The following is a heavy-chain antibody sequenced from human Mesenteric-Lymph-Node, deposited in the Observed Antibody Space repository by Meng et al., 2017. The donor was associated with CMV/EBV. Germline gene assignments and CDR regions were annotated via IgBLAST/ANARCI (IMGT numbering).Heavy chain of an antibody. CDR3: AKDFHDSSGSYSHYDLDL. CDR2: IYYTGST. Sequence: SISSTGYYWSWIRQHPGKGLEWIGYIYYTGSTYYNPSLKSRVTISVDTSKNQFSLKLSSVTAADTAVYYCAKDFHDSSGSYSHYDLDLWGRGTLVTVSS. CDR1: SISSTGYY. V-gene: IGHV4-31*02. J-gene: IGHJ2*01. D-gene: IGHD3-22*01.